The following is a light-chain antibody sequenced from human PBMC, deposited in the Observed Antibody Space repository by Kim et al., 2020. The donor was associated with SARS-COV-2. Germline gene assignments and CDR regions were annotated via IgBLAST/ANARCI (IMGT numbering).Light chain of an antibody. J-gene: IGKJ1*01. V-gene: IGKV3-20*01. CDR2: GAS. CDR1: QSVSNNY. CDR3: LQYASSPRT. Sequence: SPGERATLSCTASQSVSNNYLAWYQQKPGQAPRLLIYGASSRATGIPDRFSGSGSGTDFTLTISRLEPEDFAVFYCLQYASSPRTFGQGTKVEIK.